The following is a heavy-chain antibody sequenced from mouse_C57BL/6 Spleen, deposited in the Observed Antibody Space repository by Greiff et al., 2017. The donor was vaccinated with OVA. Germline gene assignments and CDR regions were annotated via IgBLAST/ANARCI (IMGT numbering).Heavy chain of an antibody. J-gene: IGHJ2*01. CDR1: GYTFTSYW. Sequence: VQLQQPGPELVKPGASVKLSCKTSGYTFTSYWMHWVKQRPGQGLEWIGNLNPSNGGTKYNENFKSKATLTVDKSSSTAYMQLSSLTSEGSTVYYGARRWSLDYWGQGTTLTVSS. V-gene: IGHV1-53*01. CDR2: LNPSNGGT. CDR3: ARRWSLDY.